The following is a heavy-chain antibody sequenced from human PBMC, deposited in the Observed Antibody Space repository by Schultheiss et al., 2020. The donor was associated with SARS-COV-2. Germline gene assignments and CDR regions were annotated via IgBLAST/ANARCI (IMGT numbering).Heavy chain of an antibody. CDR1: GGSFSGYY. CDR3: ARRRDSSGYYYENWFDP. Sequence: GSLRLSCAVYGGSFSGYYWSWIRQPPGKGLEWIGYIYYSGSTYYNPSLKSRVTMSVDTSKNQFSLKLSSVTAADTAVYYCARRRDSSGYYYENWFDPWGQGTLVTVSS. D-gene: IGHD3-22*01. CDR2: IYYSGST. V-gene: IGHV4-34*01. J-gene: IGHJ5*02.